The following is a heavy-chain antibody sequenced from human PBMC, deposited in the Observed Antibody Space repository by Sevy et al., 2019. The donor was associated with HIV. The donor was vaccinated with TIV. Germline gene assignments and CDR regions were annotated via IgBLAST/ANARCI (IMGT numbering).Heavy chain of an antibody. CDR1: ESTFTAYY. V-gene: IGHV1-2*02. CDR2: INPNSDDT. J-gene: IGHJ6*02. D-gene: IGHD3-3*01. CDR3: GRDGGIFGGGGGLDV. Sequence: ASVKVSCKASESTFTAYYIHWLRQAPGQGLEWMGWINPNSDDTNYAQKFQGRVSMAADTSISTAYMDLSRLRFDDTAVYYCGRDGGIFGGGGGLDVWGQGTTVTVSS.